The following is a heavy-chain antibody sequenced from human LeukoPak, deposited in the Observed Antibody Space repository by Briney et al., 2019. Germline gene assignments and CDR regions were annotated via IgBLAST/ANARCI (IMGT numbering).Heavy chain of an antibody. CDR1: GFTFSSHW. Sequence: GGSLRLSCVASGFTFSSHWMFWVRQAPGKGLEWVSYISSSGSTIYYADSVKGRFTISRDNAKNSLYLQMNSPRAEDTAVYYCAELGITMIGGVWGKGTTVTISS. CDR2: ISSSGSTI. D-gene: IGHD3-10*02. CDR3: AELGITMIGGV. J-gene: IGHJ6*04. V-gene: IGHV3-48*03.